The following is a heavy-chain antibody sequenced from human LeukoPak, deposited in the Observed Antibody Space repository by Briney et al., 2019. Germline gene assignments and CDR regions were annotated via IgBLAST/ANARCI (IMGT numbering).Heavy chain of an antibody. CDR1: GGSFSGYY. CDR3: ARYVVVPAEAPPRYFDY. J-gene: IGHJ4*02. CDR2: INHSGST. D-gene: IGHD2-2*01. V-gene: IGHV4-34*01. Sequence: SETLSLTCAVYGGSFSGYYWSWIRQPPGKGLEWIGEINHSGSTNYNPSPKNRVTISVDTSKNQFSLKLSSVTAADTAVYYCARYVVVPAEAPPRYFDYWGQGTLVTVSS.